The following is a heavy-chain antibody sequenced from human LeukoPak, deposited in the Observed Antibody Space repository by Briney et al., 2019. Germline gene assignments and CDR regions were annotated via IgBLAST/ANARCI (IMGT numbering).Heavy chain of an antibody. CDR3: VKDRPCETCMPMYA. CDR1: RFAFSIYG. V-gene: IGHV3-48*01. D-gene: IGHD2-2*01. J-gene: IGHJ6*02. CDR2: IGGRVTTI. Sequence: TGGSLSLSCAASRFAFSIYGMNCVRHAPGRGREGVSYIGGRVTTIYYAGSVKDPLTTSRDNSKDSICLQINSLRAEGSAIYFCVKDRPCETCMPMYAWGQGKTVTVSS.